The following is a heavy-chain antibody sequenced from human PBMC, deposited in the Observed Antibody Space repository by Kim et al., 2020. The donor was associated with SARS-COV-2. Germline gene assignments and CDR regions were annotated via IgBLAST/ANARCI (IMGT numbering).Heavy chain of an antibody. V-gene: IGHV4-39*01. Sequence: YNPTLKSRVTISVDTSKNQFSLKLSSVTAADTAVYYCATLAIIAVAGFDYWGQGTLVTVSA. CDR3: ATLAIIAVAGFDY. D-gene: IGHD6-19*01. J-gene: IGHJ4*02.